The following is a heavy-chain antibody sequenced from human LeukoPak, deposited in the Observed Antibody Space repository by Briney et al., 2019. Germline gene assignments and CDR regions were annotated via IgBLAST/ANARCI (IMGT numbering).Heavy chain of an antibody. CDR3: AKDGTLGYCSSTSCYRDGMDV. Sequence: GRSLRLSCAASGFTFSSYGMHWVRQAPGKGLEWVAVISYDGSNKYYADSVKGRFTISRDNSKNTLYLQMNSLRAEDTAVYYCAKDGTLGYCSSTSCYRDGMDVWGQGTTVTVSS. CDR2: ISYDGSNK. J-gene: IGHJ6*02. D-gene: IGHD2-2*01. V-gene: IGHV3-30*18. CDR1: GFTFSSYG.